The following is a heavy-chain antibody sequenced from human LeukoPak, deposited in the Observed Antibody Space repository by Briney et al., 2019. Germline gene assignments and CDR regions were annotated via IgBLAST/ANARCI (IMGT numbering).Heavy chain of an antibody. Sequence: PSETLSLTCAVSGYSISSGYYWGWIRQPPGKGLEWIGSIYHSGSTYYNPSLKSRVTLSVDTSKNQFSLKLSSVTAADTAVYYCARQALDYYDSSGPNNWFDPWGQGTLVTVSS. CDR2: IYHSGST. D-gene: IGHD3-22*01. V-gene: IGHV4-38-2*01. CDR1: GYSISSGYY. CDR3: ARQALDYYDSSGPNNWFDP. J-gene: IGHJ5*02.